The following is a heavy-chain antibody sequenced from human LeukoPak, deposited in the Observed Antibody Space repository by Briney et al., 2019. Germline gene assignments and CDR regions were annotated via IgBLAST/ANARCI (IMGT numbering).Heavy chain of an antibody. CDR3: AREGLWVGLDSGKTRQAYWES. D-gene: IGHD2-21*01. CDR1: GFTFSNYW. J-gene: IGHJ3*01. CDR2: IKEDGSEK. Sequence: GGSLRLSCAASGFTFSNYWMSWVRQAPGKGLKWVANIKEDGSEKYYADSVKGRFTISRDNAKNSLNLQMNSLRAEDTAVYYCAREGLWVGLDSGKTRQAYWESWGQGTMVTVSS. V-gene: IGHV3-7*04.